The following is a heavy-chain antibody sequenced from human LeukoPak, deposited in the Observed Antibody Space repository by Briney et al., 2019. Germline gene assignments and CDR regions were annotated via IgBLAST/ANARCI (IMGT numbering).Heavy chain of an antibody. CDR2: IYSGGNT. J-gene: IGHJ4*02. CDR1: GFPVSSNY. CDR3: ALESAGTLRY. D-gene: IGHD6-13*01. V-gene: IGHV3-66*01. Sequence: GWSLRLSCAASGFPVSSNYMSWVRQAPGKGLEGVSVIYSGGNTHYADSVKGRFTISGDSSRNTLLLQMNSMGAEDTAVYYCALESAGTLRYWGQGTLVTVSS.